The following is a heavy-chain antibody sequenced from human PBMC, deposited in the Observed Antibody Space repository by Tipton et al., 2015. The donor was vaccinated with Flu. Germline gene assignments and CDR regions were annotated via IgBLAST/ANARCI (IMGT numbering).Heavy chain of an antibody. V-gene: IGHV3-53*04. CDR2: IYSGGST. CDR3: AKTLRFLEWFPYPYGMDV. Sequence: MQLVQSGGGLVQPGGSLRLSCAASGFTVSSNYMSWVRQAPGKGLEWVSVIYSGGSTYYADSVKGRFTISRHNSKNTLYLQMNGLRAEDTAVYYCAKTLRFLEWFPYPYGMDVWGQGTTVTVSS. J-gene: IGHJ6*02. CDR1: GFTVSSNY. D-gene: IGHD3-3*01.